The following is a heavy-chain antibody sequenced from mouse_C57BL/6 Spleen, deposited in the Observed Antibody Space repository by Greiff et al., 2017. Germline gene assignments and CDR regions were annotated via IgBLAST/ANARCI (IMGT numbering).Heavy chain of an antibody. CDR2: INYDGSST. Sequence: EVMLVESEGGLVQPGSSMKLSCTASGFTFSDYYMAWVRQVPEKGLEWVANINYDGSSTYYLDSLKSRFIISRDNAKNILYLQMSSLKSEDTATYYCAREGDSSGDCDYWGQGTTLTVSS. CDR3: AREGDSSGDCDY. J-gene: IGHJ2*01. CDR1: GFTFSDYY. D-gene: IGHD3-2*02. V-gene: IGHV5-16*01.